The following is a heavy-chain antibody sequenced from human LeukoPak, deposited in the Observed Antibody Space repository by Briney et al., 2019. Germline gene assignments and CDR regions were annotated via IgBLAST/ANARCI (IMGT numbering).Heavy chain of an antibody. D-gene: IGHD3-10*01. CDR2: ISGGGNYI. J-gene: IGHJ4*02. CDR3: ATGSQIREADY. Sequence: LSLTCTVSGGSISSYYWSWIRQAPGKGLEWVSYISGGGNYINYADSVKGRFTISRDNAKNSLYLQMNSLRAEDTAVYYCATGSQIREADYWGQGTLVTVSS. V-gene: IGHV3-11*01. CDR1: GGSISSYY.